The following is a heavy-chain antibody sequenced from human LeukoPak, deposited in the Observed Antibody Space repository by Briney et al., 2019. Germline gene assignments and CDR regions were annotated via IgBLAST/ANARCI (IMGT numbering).Heavy chain of an antibody. J-gene: IGHJ5*02. CDR3: ARDPGPGWFDP. V-gene: IGHV4-59*12. CDR1: GGSISSYY. Sequence: SETLSLTCTVSGGSISSYYWSWIWQPPGKGLEWIGSIYYSGSTYYNPSLKSRVTISVDTSKNQFSLKLSSVTAADTAVYYCARDPGPGWFDPWGQGTLVTVSS. CDR2: IYYSGST.